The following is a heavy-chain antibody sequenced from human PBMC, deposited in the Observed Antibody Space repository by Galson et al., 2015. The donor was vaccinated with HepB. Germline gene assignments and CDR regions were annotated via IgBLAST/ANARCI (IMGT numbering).Heavy chain of an antibody. CDR2: IIPILGIA. CDR1: GGTFSSYA. J-gene: IGHJ3*02. V-gene: IGHV1-69*10. CDR3: ARVGPLAAVGAFDI. D-gene: IGHD6-13*01. Sequence: SVKVSCKASGGTFSSYAISWVRQAPGQGLEWMGGIIPILGIANYTQKFQGRVTITADKSTSTAYMELSSLRSEDTAVYYCARVGPLAAVGAFDIWGQGTMVTVSS.